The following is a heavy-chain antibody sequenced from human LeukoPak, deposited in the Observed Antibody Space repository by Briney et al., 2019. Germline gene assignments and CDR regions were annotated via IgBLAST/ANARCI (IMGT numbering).Heavy chain of an antibody. CDR2: IPFDGSDE. CDR3: ASAKGIELGGDY. D-gene: IGHD5-18*01. V-gene: IGHV3-30*02. Sequence: GGSLRLSCEVSGFRLTTYGTHWVRQAPGKGLEWVAYIPFDGSDEYYVDSVKGRFTISRDNSKNTLYLQMNSLRAEDTAVYYCASAKGIELGGDYWGQGTLVTVSS. J-gene: IGHJ4*02. CDR1: GFRLTTYG.